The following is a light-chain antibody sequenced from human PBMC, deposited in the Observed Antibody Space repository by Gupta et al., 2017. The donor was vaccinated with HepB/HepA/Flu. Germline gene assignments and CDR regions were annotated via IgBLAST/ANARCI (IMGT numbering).Light chain of an antibody. J-gene: IGLJ3*02. CDR1: SGINVGTFR. CDR2: YKSDSDN. Sequence: QAALTQPSSLSASPGASASLTCTLRSGINVGTFRIYWYQQKPGSPPQYLLKYKSDSDNQQGSGVPSRFSGSKDASANAGILLISGLQSEDEADYYCMIWHSSAWVFGGGTKLTVL. CDR3: MIWHSSAWV. V-gene: IGLV5-45*02.